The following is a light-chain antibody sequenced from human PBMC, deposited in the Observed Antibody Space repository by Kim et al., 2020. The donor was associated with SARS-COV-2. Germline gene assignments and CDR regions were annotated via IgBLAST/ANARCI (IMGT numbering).Light chain of an antibody. CDR1: SLRRYY. CDR2: GKN. Sequence: SELTQDPAVSVALGQTVRITCQGDSLRRYYASWYQQKPGQAPVLVIYGKNNRPSGIPDRFSGSSSGNTASLTITGAQAEEEADYYCQSRDSSGKVVFGGGTKLTVL. V-gene: IGLV3-19*01. CDR3: QSRDSSGKVV. J-gene: IGLJ2*01.